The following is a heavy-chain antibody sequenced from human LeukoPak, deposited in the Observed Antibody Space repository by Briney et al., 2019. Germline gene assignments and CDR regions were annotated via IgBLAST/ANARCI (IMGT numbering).Heavy chain of an antibody. Sequence: PGKSLRLSCEVSGFTFSKYGMHWVRQAPGKGLEWVAVISYDVSNKYYADSVKGRFTISRDNSKNTLYLQMNSLRAEDTAVYYCARDRSYYDSSGNYCFQHWAQGTLVTVPS. J-gene: IGHJ1*01. V-gene: IGHV3-30*19. CDR2: ISYDVSNK. CDR1: GFTFSKYG. D-gene: IGHD3-22*01. CDR3: ARDRSYYDSSGNYCFQH.